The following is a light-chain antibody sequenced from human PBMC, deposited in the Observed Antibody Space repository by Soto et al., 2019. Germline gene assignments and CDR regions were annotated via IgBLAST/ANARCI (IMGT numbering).Light chain of an antibody. CDR1: TSNIGTNT. CDR2: TND. V-gene: IGLV1-44*01. J-gene: IGLJ1*01. CDR3: ATWDDSVYV. Sequence: QSALTQPPSASGTLGQTITISCSGSTSNIGTNTVNWFQHLPGSAPKLLIYTNDQRPSGVPDRFSGSRSGTSASLAISGLQSEDEADYYCATWDDSVYVFGTGTKLTVL.